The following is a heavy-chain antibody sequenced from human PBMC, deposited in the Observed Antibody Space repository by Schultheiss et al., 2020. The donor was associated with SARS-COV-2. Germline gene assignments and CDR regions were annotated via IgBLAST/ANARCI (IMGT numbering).Heavy chain of an antibody. CDR3: ARGPFYGDYDYYYYGMDV. CDR2: IYSGGST. V-gene: IGHV3-66*01. D-gene: IGHD4-17*01. CDR1: GFTFSSYS. Sequence: GGSLRLSCAASGFTFSSYSMNWVRQAPGKGLEWVSVIYSGGSTYYADSVKGRFTISRDNAKNSLYLQMNSLRDEDTAVYYCARGPFYGDYDYYYYGMDVWGQGTTVTVSS. J-gene: IGHJ6*02.